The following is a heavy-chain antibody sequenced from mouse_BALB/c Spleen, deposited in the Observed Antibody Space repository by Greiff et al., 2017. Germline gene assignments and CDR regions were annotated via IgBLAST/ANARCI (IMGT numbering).Heavy chain of an antibody. CDR1: GYSITSDYA. CDR3: ARSGPAYYRYDGYFDV. CDR2: ISYSGST. V-gene: IGHV3-2*02. Sequence: EVKLMESGPGLVKPSQSLSLTCTVTGYSITSDYAWNWIRQFPGNKLEWMGYISYSGSTSYNPSLKSRISITRDTSKNQFFLQLNSVTTEDTATYYCARSGPAYYRYDGYFDVWGAGTTVTVSS. D-gene: IGHD2-14*01. J-gene: IGHJ1*01.